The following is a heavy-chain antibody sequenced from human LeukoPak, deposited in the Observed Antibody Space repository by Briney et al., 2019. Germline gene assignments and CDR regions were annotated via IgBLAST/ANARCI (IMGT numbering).Heavy chain of an antibody. D-gene: IGHD1-26*01. J-gene: IGHJ4*02. Sequence: GGSPRLSCLTSGFTLSTNAMSWVRQAPGKGLEWISGISGSGASTYYADSVKGRFTISRDDSRNTLYLQMNSLRGDDTAVYYCAKDVGKWESLHFFDYWGQGTLVTVSS. CDR2: ISGSGAST. CDR3: AKDVGKWESLHFFDY. V-gene: IGHV3-23*01. CDR1: GFTLSTNA.